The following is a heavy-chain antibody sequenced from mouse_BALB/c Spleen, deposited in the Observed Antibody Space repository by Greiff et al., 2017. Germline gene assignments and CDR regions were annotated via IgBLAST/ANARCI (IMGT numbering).Heavy chain of an antibody. J-gene: IGHJ3*01. CDR1: GDSITSGY. Sequence: EVKLMESGPSLVKPSQTLSLTCSVTGDSITSGYWNWIRKFPGNKLEYMGYISYSGSTYYNPSLKSRISITRDTSKNQYYLQLNSVTTEDTATYYCARYQGDEGAYWGQGTLVTVSA. CDR2: ISYSGST. D-gene: IGHD3-2*02. V-gene: IGHV3-8*02. CDR3: ARYQGDEGAY.